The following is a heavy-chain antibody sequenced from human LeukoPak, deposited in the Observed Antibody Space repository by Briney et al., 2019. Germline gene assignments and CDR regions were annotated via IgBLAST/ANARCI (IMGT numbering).Heavy chain of an antibody. V-gene: IGHV3-21*01. D-gene: IGHD3-10*01. Sequence: PGGSLRLSCAASGFTFSTYSMNWVRQAPGKGLEWVSSISSSSSYIYYADSVKGRFTTSRDNAKNSLSLQMNSLRAEDTAVYYCARDRGVIWFGEFDYWGQGTLVTVSS. CDR1: GFTFSTYS. CDR2: ISSSSSYI. J-gene: IGHJ4*02. CDR3: ARDRGVIWFGEFDY.